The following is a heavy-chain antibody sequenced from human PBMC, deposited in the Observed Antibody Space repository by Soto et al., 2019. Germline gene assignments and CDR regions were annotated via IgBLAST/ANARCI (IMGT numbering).Heavy chain of an antibody. D-gene: IGHD3-10*01. CDR1: GFTFTDYW. J-gene: IGHJ6*02. Sequence: GESLKICCKASGFTFTDYWIGWLRQMPGKGLEWMGIIFPDDSDTKYSPSFQGQVIISADRSITTAYLQMSSLKASDTAMYYCAGGGVRGVITRTRDYYGMDVWGQGTTVTVSS. CDR2: IFPDDSDT. CDR3: AGGGVRGVITRTRDYYGMDV. V-gene: IGHV5-51*01.